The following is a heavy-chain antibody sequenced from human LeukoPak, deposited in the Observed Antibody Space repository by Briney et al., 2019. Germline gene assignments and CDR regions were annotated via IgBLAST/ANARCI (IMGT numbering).Heavy chain of an antibody. Sequence: PSETLSLTCAVYGGSFSGYYWSWIRQPPGKGLEWIGEINHSGSTNYNPSLKSRVTISVDKSKNQFSLKLRSVTAADTAVYFCARKDTSSWYEYFDLWGQGTLVIVSS. J-gene: IGHJ4*02. CDR2: INHSGST. D-gene: IGHD6-13*01. CDR1: GGSFSGYY. CDR3: ARKDTSSWYEYFDL. V-gene: IGHV4-34*01.